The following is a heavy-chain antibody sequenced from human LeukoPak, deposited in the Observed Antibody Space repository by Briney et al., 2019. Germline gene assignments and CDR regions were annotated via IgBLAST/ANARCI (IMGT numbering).Heavy chain of an antibody. CDR2: ISYDGSNK. Sequence: PGGSLRLSCAASGFTFSSYAMHWVRQAPGKGLEWVAVISYDGSNKYYADSVKGRFTISRDNSKNTLYLQMNSLRAEDTAVYYCARGGGAPAPGDYVTEVWYGFDLXXXGTMVTVSS. J-gene: IGHJ3*01. D-gene: IGHD4-17*01. V-gene: IGHV3-30-3*01. CDR1: GFTFSSYA. CDR3: ARGGGAPAPGDYVTEVWYGFDL.